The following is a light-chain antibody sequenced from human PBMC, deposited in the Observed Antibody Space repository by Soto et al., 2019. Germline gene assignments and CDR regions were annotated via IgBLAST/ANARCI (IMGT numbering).Light chain of an antibody. J-gene: IGLJ2*01. V-gene: IGLV2-14*03. CDR3: SSFTSILGL. CDR1: VSEVAGYTY. Sequence: QSALTQPASVSGSPGQSITISCTGAVSEVAGYTYVSWYQQHPVKGPKVIIYDVSNRPSGVSNRFSGSKSGTTASLTISGLQAEDEADYYCSSFTSILGLFGGGTKLTVL. CDR2: DVS.